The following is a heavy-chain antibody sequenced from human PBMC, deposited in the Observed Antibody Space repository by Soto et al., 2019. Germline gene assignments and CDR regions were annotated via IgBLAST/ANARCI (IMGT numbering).Heavy chain of an antibody. CDR2: IIPIFGTA. V-gene: IGHV1-69*13. Sequence: GASVKVSCKASGGTFSSYAISWVRQAPGQGLEWMGGIIPIFGTASYAQKFQGRVTITADESTSTAYMELSSLRSEDTAVYYCARSRIYGSGSYPYWGQGTLVTVSS. CDR3: ARSRIYGSGSYPY. D-gene: IGHD3-10*01. J-gene: IGHJ4*02. CDR1: GGTFSSYA.